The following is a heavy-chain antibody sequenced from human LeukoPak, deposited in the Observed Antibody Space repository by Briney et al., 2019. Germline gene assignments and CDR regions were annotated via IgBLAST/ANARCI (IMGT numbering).Heavy chain of an antibody. CDR1: GFTFRSYW. D-gene: IGHD1-26*01. CDR2: IKEDGSQK. Sequence: GGSLRLSCAASGFTFRSYWMTWVRQAPGKGLEWVANIKEDGSQKYYVDSVQGRFTISRDNAKNSLYLHMDSLRAEDRAVYYCARIISGIYYGDAFDVWGQGTIITVSS. V-gene: IGHV3-7*01. CDR3: ARIISGIYYGDAFDV. J-gene: IGHJ3*01.